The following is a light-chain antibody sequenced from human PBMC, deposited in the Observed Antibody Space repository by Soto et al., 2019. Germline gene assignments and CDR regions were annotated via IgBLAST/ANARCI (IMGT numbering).Light chain of an antibody. CDR2: DVT. Sequence: QSVLTQPPSASGSPGQSVTISCTGTSSDVGAHGYVSWYQQHAGKAPKLVIYDVTKRPSGVPDRFSGSKSANTASLTVSGLQAEDEADYYCMCYEGGNNWVFGGGTKVTVL. CDR1: SSDVGAHGY. J-gene: IGLJ3*02. V-gene: IGLV2-8*01. CDR3: MCYEGGNNWV.